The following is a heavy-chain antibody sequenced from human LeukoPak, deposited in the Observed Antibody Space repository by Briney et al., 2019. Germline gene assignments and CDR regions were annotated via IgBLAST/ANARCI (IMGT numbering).Heavy chain of an antibody. Sequence: PSESLSLTCAVYAGSFSGYYWSWIRQPPGKGLEWIGEINHSGSTNYNPSLKGRVTISVDTSKNQFSLKLSSVTAADTAVYYCAREGIVGATSTWGQGTLVTVSS. V-gene: IGHV4-34*01. D-gene: IGHD1-26*01. CDR1: AGSFSGYY. CDR2: INHSGST. CDR3: AREGIVGATST. J-gene: IGHJ4*02.